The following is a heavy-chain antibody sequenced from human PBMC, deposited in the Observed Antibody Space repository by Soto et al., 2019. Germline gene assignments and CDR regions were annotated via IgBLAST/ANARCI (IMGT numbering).Heavy chain of an antibody. V-gene: IGHV4-34*01. CDR2: INHSGST. CDR1: GGSFSGYY. CDR3: ARLVVAATRYYYYDYGMDV. Sequence: SETLSLTCAVYGGSFSGYYWSWIRQPPGKGLEWIGEINHSGSTNYNPSLKSRVTISVDTSKNQVSRKLSSVTAADTAVYYCARLVVAATRYYYYDYGMDVWGQGTTVTVSS. J-gene: IGHJ6*02. D-gene: IGHD2-15*01.